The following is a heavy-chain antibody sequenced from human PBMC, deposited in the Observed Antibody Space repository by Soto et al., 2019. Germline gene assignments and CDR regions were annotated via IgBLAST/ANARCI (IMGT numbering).Heavy chain of an antibody. Sequence: PTLEKPTLRKRLTSTLSAFSLKKNGMCVSWIRQPPGKALEWLARIDWDDDKYYSTSLKTRLTISKDTSKNQVVLTMTNMDPVDTVFFYCARRYSSCLLGSGVQGNLLSGSWG. J-gene: IGHJ5*01. CDR2: IDWDDDK. D-gene: IGHD6-19*01. V-gene: IGHV2-70*12. CDR1: AFSLKKNGMC. CDR3: ARRYSSCLLGSGVQGNLLSGS.